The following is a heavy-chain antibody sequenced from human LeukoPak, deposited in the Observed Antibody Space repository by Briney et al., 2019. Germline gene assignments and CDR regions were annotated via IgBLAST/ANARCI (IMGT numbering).Heavy chain of an antibody. CDR1: GASINSYY. V-gene: IGHV4-59*01. Sequence: SETLSLTCSVSGASINSYYWNWIRQPPGKGLEWIGNTYYSGSTNYNPSLSSRVTISLDTSKNQFSLKMTSVTAADTAVYYCAKDWELGSWGQGTPVTISS. CDR2: TYYSGST. CDR3: AKDWELGS. D-gene: IGHD1-26*01. J-gene: IGHJ5*02.